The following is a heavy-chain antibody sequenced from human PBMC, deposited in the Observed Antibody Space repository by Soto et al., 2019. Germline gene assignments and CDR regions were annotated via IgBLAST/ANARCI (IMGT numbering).Heavy chain of an antibody. CDR3: AKSRYDILTGNIPRNYYGMDV. D-gene: IGHD3-9*01. CDR1: GFTFSSYA. J-gene: IGHJ6*02. CDR2: ISGSGGST. V-gene: IGHV3-23*01. Sequence: EVQLLESGGGLVQPGGSLRLSCAASGFTFSSYAMSWVRQAPGKGLEWVSAISGSGGSTYYADSVKGRFTISRDNSKNTLYLQMNSLRAEDTAVYYCAKSRYDILTGNIPRNYYGMDVWGQGTTVTVSS.